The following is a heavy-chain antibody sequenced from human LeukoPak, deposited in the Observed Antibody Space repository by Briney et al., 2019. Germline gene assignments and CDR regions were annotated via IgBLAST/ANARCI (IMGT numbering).Heavy chain of an antibody. D-gene: IGHD6-13*01. Sequence: SQTLSLTCAVSGGSISSGGYSWSWIRQPPGKGLEWIGYIYHSGSTYYNPSLKSRVTISVDRSKNQFSLKLSSVTAADTAVYYCARLVAATGNFDYWGQRTLVTVSS. CDR1: GGSISSGGYS. CDR3: ARLVAATGNFDY. V-gene: IGHV4-30-2*01. CDR2: IYHSGST. J-gene: IGHJ4*02.